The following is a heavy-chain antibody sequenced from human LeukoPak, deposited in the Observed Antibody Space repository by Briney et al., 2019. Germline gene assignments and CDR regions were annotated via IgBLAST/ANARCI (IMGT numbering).Heavy chain of an antibody. CDR1: GFTFSSHW. J-gene: IGHJ5*02. V-gene: IGHV3-48*03. D-gene: IGHD6-13*01. CDR3: ARGAAAGIVGWLDP. CDR2: ISNNGRTI. Sequence: GGSLRLSCAASGFTFSSHWMTWVRQAPGKGLEWISYISNNGRTIYYADSVKGRFTISRGNAKNSLYLQMNSLRVKDTAVYYCARGAAAGIVGWLDPWGQGTLVTVSS.